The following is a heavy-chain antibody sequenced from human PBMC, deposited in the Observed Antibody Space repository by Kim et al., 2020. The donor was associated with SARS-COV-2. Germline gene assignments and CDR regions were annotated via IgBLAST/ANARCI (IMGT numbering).Heavy chain of an antibody. CDR1: GFTFSSYW. CDR2: IKQDGSEK. CDR3: AREGYAYNWNDEHYYYYYGMDV. D-gene: IGHD1-1*01. V-gene: IGHV3-7*01. J-gene: IGHJ6*02. Sequence: GGSLRLSCAASGFTFSSYWMSWVRQAPGKGLEWVANIKQDGSEKYYVDSVKGQFTISRDNAKNSLYLQMNSLRAEDTAVYYCAREGYAYNWNDEHYYYYYGMDVWGQGTTVTVSS.